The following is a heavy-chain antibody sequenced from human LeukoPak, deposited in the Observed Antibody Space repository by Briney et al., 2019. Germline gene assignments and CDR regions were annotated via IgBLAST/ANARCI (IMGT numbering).Heavy chain of an antibody. CDR3: ARSPQRADAFDI. CDR1: GYTFTSYY. V-gene: IGHV1-46*01. Sequence: ASVKVSCKTSGYTFTSYYMHWVRQAPGQGLEWMGIINPSGGSTSYAQKFQGRVTMTRDTSTSTVYMELSSLRSEDTAVYYCARSPQRADAFDIWGQGTMVTVSS. CDR2: INPSGGST. D-gene: IGHD6-25*01. J-gene: IGHJ3*02.